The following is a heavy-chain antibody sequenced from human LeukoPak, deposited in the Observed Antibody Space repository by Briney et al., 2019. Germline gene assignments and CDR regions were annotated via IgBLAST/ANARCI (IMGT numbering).Heavy chain of an antibody. CDR3: ARGLGRVTTVIRGFDP. CDR2: INHSGST. D-gene: IGHD4-17*01. Sequence: PSEALSLTCTLPGGSISNYYWSWIRQPPGKGLEWIGEINHSGSTNYNPSLKSRVTISVDTSKNQFSLKLSSVTAADTAVYYCARGLGRVTTVIRGFDPWGQGTLVTVSS. J-gene: IGHJ5*02. V-gene: IGHV4-34*01. CDR1: GGSISNYY.